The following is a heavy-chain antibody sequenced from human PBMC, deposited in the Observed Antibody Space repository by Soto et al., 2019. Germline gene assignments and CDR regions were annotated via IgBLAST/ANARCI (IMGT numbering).Heavy chain of an antibody. Sequence: GESLKISCKGSGYSFTSYWISWVCQMPGPGLEWMGRIDPSDSYTNYSPSFQGHVTISADKSISTAYLQWSSLKASDTAMYYCARLKAPMDQGYYYYGMDVWGPGTTVTVFS. CDR3: ARLKAPMDQGYYYYGMDV. CDR2: IDPSDSYT. D-gene: IGHD2-2*01. CDR1: GYSFTSYW. J-gene: IGHJ6*02. V-gene: IGHV5-10-1*01.